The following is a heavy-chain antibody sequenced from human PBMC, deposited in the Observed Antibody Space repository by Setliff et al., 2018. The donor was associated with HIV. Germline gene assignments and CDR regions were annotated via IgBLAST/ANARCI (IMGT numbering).Heavy chain of an antibody. V-gene: IGHV4-59*01. D-gene: IGHD2-15*01. Sequence: SETLSLTCTVSGGSISSYYWSWIRQPPGKGLEWIGYIYYSGSTNYNPSLKSRVTILVDTSKNQFSLKLSSVTAADTAVYYCARADCSGGSCYSPGYWGQGTLVTVSS. CDR3: ARADCSGGSCYSPGY. CDR2: IYYSGST. CDR1: GGSISSYY. J-gene: IGHJ4*02.